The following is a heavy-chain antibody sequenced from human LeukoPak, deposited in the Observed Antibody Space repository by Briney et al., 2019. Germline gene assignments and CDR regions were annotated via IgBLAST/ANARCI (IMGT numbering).Heavy chain of an antibody. D-gene: IGHD3-10*01. CDR2: IYYSGST. Sequence: SETLSLTCTVSGESISGFYWTWIRQPPGKGLEWIGYIYYSGSTNYNPSLKSRVTISVDTSKNQFSLKLSSVTAADTAVYYCARGGYYYGSGSYYNVEWFDPWGQGTLVTVSS. CDR3: ARGGYYYGSGSYYNVEWFDP. J-gene: IGHJ5*02. V-gene: IGHV4-59*08. CDR1: GESISGFY.